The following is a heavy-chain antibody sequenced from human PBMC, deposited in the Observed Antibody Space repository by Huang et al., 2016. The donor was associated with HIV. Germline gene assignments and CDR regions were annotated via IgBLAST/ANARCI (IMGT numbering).Heavy chain of an antibody. D-gene: IGHD3-22*01. CDR2: IIPTRGTA. V-gene: IGHV1-69*01. CDR3: ATVDYYDTSGPQRGYFDN. CDR1: GGSFRNFA. J-gene: IGHJ4*02. Sequence: QVQLVQSGAEVKKPGSSVKVSCKASGGSFRNFAIGWVRQAPGQGLGWVGGIIPTRGTANDEQKFQGRVTIIADESTSTAYMELSSLRSEDTAVYYCATVDYYDTSGPQRGYFDNWGQGTLVTVSS.